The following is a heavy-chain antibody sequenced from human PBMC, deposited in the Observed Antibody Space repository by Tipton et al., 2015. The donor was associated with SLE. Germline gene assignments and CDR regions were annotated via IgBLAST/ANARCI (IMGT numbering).Heavy chain of an antibody. CDR1: GFTFSTHN. CDR3: ATYESSWSSFDY. J-gene: IGHJ4*02. D-gene: IGHD6-13*01. Sequence: SLRLFCAASGFTFSTHNMHWVRQAPGKGLDWVSVMSSDGTLIYYSDSVKGRFTISRDNSKNMLYLEMNSLRAEDTAVYYCATYESSWSSFDYWGQGTLVTVSA. V-gene: IGHV3-30*04. CDR2: MSSDGTLI.